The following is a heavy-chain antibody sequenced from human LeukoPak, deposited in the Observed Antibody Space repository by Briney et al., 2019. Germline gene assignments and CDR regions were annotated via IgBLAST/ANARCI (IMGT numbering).Heavy chain of an antibody. J-gene: IGHJ6*03. CDR3: AKDAHLRLRPTAYYYYMDV. V-gene: IGHV4-38-2*02. Sequence: SETLSLTCTVSGYSISSDYYWGWIRQPPGKGLEWIGSFYHSKSTYYNPSLKSRVTISVDTSKNQFSLKLSSVTAADTAVYYCAKDAHLRLRPTAYYYYMDVWGKGTTVTVSS. CDR2: FYHSKST. D-gene: IGHD4-17*01. CDR1: GYSISSDYY.